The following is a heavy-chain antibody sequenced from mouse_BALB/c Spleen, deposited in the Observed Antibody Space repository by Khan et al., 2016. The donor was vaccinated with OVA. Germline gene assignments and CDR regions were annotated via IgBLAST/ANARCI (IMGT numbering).Heavy chain of an antibody. J-gene: IGHJ4*01. D-gene: IGHD2-3*01. CDR1: GYTFTSYW. CDR2: IYPGDGDT. Sequence: QVQLKESGAELARPGASVKLSCKASGYTFTSYWMQWVKQRPGQGLEWIGAIYPGDGDTRYTQKFKGKATLTADKSSSTAYMQLSSLASEDSAVYYCARSADGYYGVLDYWGQGTSVTGSS. V-gene: IGHV1-87*01. CDR3: ARSADGYYGVLDY.